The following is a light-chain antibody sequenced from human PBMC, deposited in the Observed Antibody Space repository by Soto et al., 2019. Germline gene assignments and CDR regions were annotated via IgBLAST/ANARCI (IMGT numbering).Light chain of an antibody. CDR3: QVWDSSSEHYV. J-gene: IGLJ1*01. CDR1: TIGSQS. V-gene: IGLV3-21*02. Sequence: SYELTQPPSVSVAPGQTARITCGGNTIGSQSVHWYQQKPGQAPVLVVYDDSDRPSGIHERFSGSNSGNSATLTISRVEAGDEADYYCQVWDSSSEHYVFGPGTKLTVL. CDR2: DDS.